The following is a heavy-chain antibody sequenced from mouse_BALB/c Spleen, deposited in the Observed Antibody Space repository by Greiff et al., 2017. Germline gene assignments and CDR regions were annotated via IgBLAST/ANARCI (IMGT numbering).Heavy chain of an antibody. Sequence: DVQLVESGGGLVQPGGSRKLSCAASGFTFSSFGMHWVRQAPEKGLEWVAYISSGSSTIYYADTVKGRFTISRDNPKNTLFLQMTSLRSEDTAMYYCARGVRGYAMDYWGQGTSVTVSS. D-gene: IGHD2-14*01. CDR2: ISSGSSTI. CDR1: GFTFSSFG. V-gene: IGHV5-17*02. CDR3: ARGVRGYAMDY. J-gene: IGHJ4*01.